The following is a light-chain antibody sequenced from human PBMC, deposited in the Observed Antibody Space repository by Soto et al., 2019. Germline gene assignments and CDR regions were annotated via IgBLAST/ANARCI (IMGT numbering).Light chain of an antibody. CDR3: SSYTSSSPPFV. Sequence: QSVLTQPASVSGSPGQSITISCTGTSSDVGGYNYVSWYQQHPGKAPKPIIYDVTNRPSGVSDRFSGSKSGNTASLTISGLQDEDGTDYYCSSYTSSSPPFVFGTGTKLTVL. CDR1: SSDVGGYNY. V-gene: IGLV2-14*03. CDR2: DVT. J-gene: IGLJ1*01.